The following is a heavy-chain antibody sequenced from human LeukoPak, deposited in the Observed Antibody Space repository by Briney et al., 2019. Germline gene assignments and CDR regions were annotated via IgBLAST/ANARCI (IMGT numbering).Heavy chain of an antibody. CDR3: ANSLLTGTIDY. CDR2: ISAYNGNT. Sequence: ASVKVSCKASGYTFTSYGISWVRQAPGQGLEWMGWISAYNGNTNYAQKLQGRVTMTTDTSTSTAYMELRSLRAEDTAVYYCANSLLTGTIDYWGQGTLVTVSS. CDR1: GYTFTSYG. J-gene: IGHJ4*02. V-gene: IGHV1-18*01. D-gene: IGHD1-7*01.